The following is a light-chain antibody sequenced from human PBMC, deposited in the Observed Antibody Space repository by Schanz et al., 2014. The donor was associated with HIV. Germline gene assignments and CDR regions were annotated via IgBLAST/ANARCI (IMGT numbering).Light chain of an antibody. CDR2: LAS. Sequence: VLPQSPLSLPVTPGEPASISCTSSQNLLNSNGYKYLDWYLQRPGKSPQLLIYLASTRAPGVPDRFRGSGSGTHFTLEISRVEAEDVGIYYCMQALQTPRTFGQGTKVEIK. V-gene: IGKV2-28*01. CDR1: QNLLNSNGYKY. J-gene: IGKJ1*01. CDR3: MQALQTPRT.